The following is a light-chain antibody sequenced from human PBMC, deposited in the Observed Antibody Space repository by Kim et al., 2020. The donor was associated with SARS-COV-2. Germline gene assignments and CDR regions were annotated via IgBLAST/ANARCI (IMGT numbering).Light chain of an antibody. CDR2: SAS. CDR3: QQYGSSPPQYS. V-gene: IGKV3-20*01. CDR1: QSVSSSY. J-gene: IGKJ2*03. Sequence: EIVLTQSPGTLSLSPGERATLSCRASQSVSSSYLAWYQQKPGQAPRLLIYSASSRATGIPDRFSGSGSGTDFTLTISRLEPEDFAVYYCQQYGSSPPQYSFGKGKKLE.